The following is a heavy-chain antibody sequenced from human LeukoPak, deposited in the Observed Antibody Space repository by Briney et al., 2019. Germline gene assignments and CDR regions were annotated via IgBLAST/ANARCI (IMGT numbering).Heavy chain of an antibody. D-gene: IGHD4-17*01. CDR2: ISWNSGSI. V-gene: IGHV3-9*01. Sequence: GRSLRLSCAASGFTFDDYAMHWVRQAPGKGLEWVSGISWNSGSIGYADSVKGRFTISRDNAKNSLYLQMNSLRAEDTALYHCAKDNRGDPLGYYYYMDVWGKGTTVTVSS. CDR1: GFTFDDYA. CDR3: AKDNRGDPLGYYYYMDV. J-gene: IGHJ6*03.